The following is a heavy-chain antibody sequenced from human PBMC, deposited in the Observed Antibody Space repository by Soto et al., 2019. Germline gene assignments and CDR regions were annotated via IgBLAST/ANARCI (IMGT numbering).Heavy chain of an antibody. Sequence: KPSETLSLTCTVSGGSISSGDYYWSWIRQPPGKGLEWIGYIYYSGSTYYNPSLKSRVTISVDTSKNQFSLKLSSVTAADTAVYYCARVTLLGVGSDYWGQGTLVTVSS. CDR1: GGSISSGDYY. CDR3: ARVTLLGVGSDY. J-gene: IGHJ4*02. D-gene: IGHD6-25*01. V-gene: IGHV4-30-4*01. CDR2: IYYSGST.